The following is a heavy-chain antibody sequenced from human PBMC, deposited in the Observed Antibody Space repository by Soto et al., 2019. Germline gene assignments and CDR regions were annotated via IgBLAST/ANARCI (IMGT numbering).Heavy chain of an antibody. D-gene: IGHD3-10*01. V-gene: IGHV3-30*18. J-gene: IGHJ6*02. CDR1: GYTFSSYG. CDR3: AKKAGSGILRGHYYYGMDV. CDR2: ISYDGSNK. Sequence: QVQLVESGGGVVQPGRSLRLSCAASGYTFSSYGMHWVRQAPGKGLEWVAVISYDGSNKYYADSVKGRFTISRDNSKNTLYLQMNSKRAEDTAVYYCAKKAGSGILRGHYYYGMDVWGQGTTVTVSS.